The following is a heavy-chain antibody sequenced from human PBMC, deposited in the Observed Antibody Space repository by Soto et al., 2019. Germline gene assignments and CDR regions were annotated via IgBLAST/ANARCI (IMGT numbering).Heavy chain of an antibody. Sequence: QLQLQESGPELVKPSETLSLTCRVSDGSMNSDSSYWGWIRQPPGKGLEGIGVINHSGSTYHNLSLKGRVTMSVDASRNQFSLKLTSMTAADTAVYYCARLGGYVSVGYYYLWDSWGQGTLVTVSS. V-gene: IGHV4-39*01. D-gene: IGHD3-22*01. CDR2: INHSGST. CDR1: DGSMNSDSSY. CDR3: ARLGGYVSVGYYYLWDS. J-gene: IGHJ4*02.